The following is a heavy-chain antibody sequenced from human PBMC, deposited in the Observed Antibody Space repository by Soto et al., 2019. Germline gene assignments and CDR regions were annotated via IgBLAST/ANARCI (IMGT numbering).Heavy chain of an antibody. V-gene: IGHV4-30-4*01. CDR1: GGFISTGDYY. CDR3: ARDGGSSSWYDDYYYGMDV. CDR2: IYYSGST. D-gene: IGHD6-13*01. Sequence: SETLCLTYTVSGGFISTGDYYWSWIRLPPGKGLEWIGYIYYSGSTYYNPSLKSRVTISVDTSKNQFSLKLSSVTAADTAVYYCARDGGSSSWYDDYYYGMDVWGQGTTVT. J-gene: IGHJ6*02.